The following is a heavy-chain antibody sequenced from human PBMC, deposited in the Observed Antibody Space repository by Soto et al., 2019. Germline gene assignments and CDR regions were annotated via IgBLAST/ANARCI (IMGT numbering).Heavy chain of an antibody. CDR1: GFTFSSYS. J-gene: IGHJ2*01. D-gene: IGHD2-15*01. Sequence: EVQLVESGGGLVQPGGSLRLSCAASGFTFSSYSMNWVRQAPGKGLEWVSYTSSSGNSIYYADSVKGRFTISRDNVKNSLYLQMNSLRDEDAAVYYCARSGYHSNWYFDLWGRGTLVTVSS. CDR3: ARSGYHSNWYFDL. CDR2: TSSSGNSI. V-gene: IGHV3-48*02.